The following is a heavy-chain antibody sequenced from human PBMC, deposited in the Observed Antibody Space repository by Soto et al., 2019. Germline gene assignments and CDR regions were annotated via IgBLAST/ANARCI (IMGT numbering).Heavy chain of an antibody. CDR3: ARARNSSWYRGGQNYFDY. V-gene: IGHV4-4*07. CDR1: GGSISSYY. Sequence: QVQLQESGPGLVKPSETLSLTCTVSGGSISSYYWSWIRQPAGKGLEWIGRIYTSGSTNYNPSLTSRVTMSVDTSKNQFSLKLSSVTAADTAVYYCARARNSSWYRGGQNYFDYWGQGTLVTVSS. D-gene: IGHD6-13*01. CDR2: IYTSGST. J-gene: IGHJ4*02.